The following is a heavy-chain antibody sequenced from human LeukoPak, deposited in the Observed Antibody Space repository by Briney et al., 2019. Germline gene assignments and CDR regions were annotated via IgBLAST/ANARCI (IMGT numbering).Heavy chain of an antibody. CDR3: ARARGNWNDRNWFDP. CDR1: GYTFTAYY. J-gene: IGHJ5*02. Sequence: ASVKVSCKASGYTFTAYYIHWVRQAPGEGLEWMGIINPSGGTTSYAQKFQGRVTMTRDTSTTTVYMVLSSLRSEDTAMYYCARARGNWNDRNWFDPWGQGTLVTVSS. CDR2: INPSGGTT. V-gene: IGHV1-46*01. D-gene: IGHD1-20*01.